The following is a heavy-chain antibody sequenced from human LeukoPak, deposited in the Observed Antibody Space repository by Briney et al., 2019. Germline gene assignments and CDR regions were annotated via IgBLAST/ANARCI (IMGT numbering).Heavy chain of an antibody. V-gene: IGHV3-30*18. D-gene: IGHD3-9*01. J-gene: IGHJ3*02. CDR1: GFTFSSYA. CDR3: AKSLRDILTGYLI. CDR2: ISYDGSNK. Sequence: PGGSLRLSCAASGFTFSSYAMHWVRQAPGKGLEWVAIISYDGSNKYYADSVKGRFTISRDNSKNTLYLQMNSLRAEDTAVYYCAKSLRDILTGYLIWGQGTMVTVSS.